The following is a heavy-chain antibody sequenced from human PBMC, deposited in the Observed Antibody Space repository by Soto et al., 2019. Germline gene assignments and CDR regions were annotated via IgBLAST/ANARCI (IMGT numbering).Heavy chain of an antibody. V-gene: IGHV4-39*01. CDR2: IYYSGST. D-gene: IGHD3-10*01. J-gene: IGHJ6*02. CDR1: GGSISSSSYY. Sequence: SETLSLTCTVSGGSISSSSYYWGWIRQPPGKGLEWIGSIYYSGSTYYNPFLKSRVTISVDTSKNQFSLKLSSVTAVDTAVYYCARLTMVRGVITPYYYYYGMDVWGQGTTVTVYS. CDR3: ARLTMVRGVITPYYYYYGMDV.